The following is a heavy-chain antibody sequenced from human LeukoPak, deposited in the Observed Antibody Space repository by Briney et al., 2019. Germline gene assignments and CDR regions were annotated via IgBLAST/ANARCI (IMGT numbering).Heavy chain of an antibody. D-gene: IGHD5-18*01. CDR3: ARDSLKSGYTPDY. CDR2: MSAYNGNT. Sequence: GASVKLSCTASGSLFTSYGISWGRQAPGQGLEGMGWMSAYNGNTDYTQKLQGRDTMTTDTSTSTAYMELRSLRSDDTAVYYWARDSLKSGYTPDYCGQGTLVTVSS. V-gene: IGHV1-18*01. J-gene: IGHJ4*02. CDR1: GSLFTSYG.